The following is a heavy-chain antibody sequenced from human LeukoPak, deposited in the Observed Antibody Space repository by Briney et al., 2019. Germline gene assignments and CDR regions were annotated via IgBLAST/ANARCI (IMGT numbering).Heavy chain of an antibody. CDR3: ARAYSGSSGVFDY. J-gene: IGHJ4*02. Sequence: SETLSLTCTVSGGSVSSGGYYWSWIRQHPGKGLEWIGYIYYSGSTYYNPSLKSRVTISVDTSKNQFSLKLSSVTAADTAVYFCARAYSGSSGVFDYWGQGTLVTVSS. CDR2: IYYSGST. D-gene: IGHD3-10*01. V-gene: IGHV4-31*03. CDR1: GGSVSSGGYY.